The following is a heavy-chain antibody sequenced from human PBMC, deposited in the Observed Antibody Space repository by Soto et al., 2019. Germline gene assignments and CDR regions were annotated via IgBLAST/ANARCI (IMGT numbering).Heavy chain of an antibody. D-gene: IGHD1-26*01. J-gene: IGHJ4*02. V-gene: IGHV3-33*01. CDR3: TRDPYGGSRYYFGS. CDR2: IWYDGSNK. CDR1: GFSFSNYA. Sequence: QVQLVESGGGVVQPGKSLRLSCAASGFSFSNYAMHWVRQAPGKGLEWVAVIWYDGSNKYYADSVKGRFTISKDNSQTTGYLQMNSLRAEDTAVYYCTRDPYGGSRYYFGSWGQGTLVTVSS.